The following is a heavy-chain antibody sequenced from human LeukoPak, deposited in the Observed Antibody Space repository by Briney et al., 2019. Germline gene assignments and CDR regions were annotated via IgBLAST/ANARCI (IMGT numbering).Heavy chain of an antibody. CDR2: ISSSGSTI. V-gene: IGHV3-48*04. CDR3: ASGPRGGYDSFFGY. J-gene: IGHJ4*02. Sequence: GGSLRLSCAASGFTFSSYAMTWVRQAPGKGLEWVSYISSSGSTIYYADSVKGRFTISRDNAKNSLYLQMNSLRAEDTAVYYCASGPRGGYDSFFGYWGQGTLVTVSS. D-gene: IGHD5-12*01. CDR1: GFTFSSYA.